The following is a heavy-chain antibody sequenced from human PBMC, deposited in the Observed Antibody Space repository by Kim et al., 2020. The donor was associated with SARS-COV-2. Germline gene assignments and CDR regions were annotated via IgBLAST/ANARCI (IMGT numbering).Heavy chain of an antibody. CDR2: ISYDGSNK. J-gene: IGHJ4*02. Sequence: GGSLRLSCAASGFTFSSYGMHWVRQAPGKGLEWVAVISYDGSNKYYADSVKGRFTISRDNSKNTLYLQMNSLRAEDTAVYYCAKDRRRYYYGSGSYGGIVYWGQGALVTVSS. CDR3: AKDRRRYYYGSGSYGGIVY. D-gene: IGHD3-10*01. V-gene: IGHV3-30*18. CDR1: GFTFSSYG.